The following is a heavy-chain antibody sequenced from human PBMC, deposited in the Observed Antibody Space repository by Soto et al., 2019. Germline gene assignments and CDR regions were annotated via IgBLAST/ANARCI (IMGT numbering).Heavy chain of an antibody. V-gene: IGHV4-59*12. D-gene: IGHD3-9*01. CDR3: AIFSIYAEPPGGLYV. CDR2: IYYSGST. Sequence: SETLSLTCTVSGGSISSYYWSWIRQPPGKGLEWIGYIYYSGSTNYNPSLKSRVTISVDTSKNQCSLTLSSVTAADTAVYSCAIFSIYAEPPGGLYVWGQGTTVTGSS. CDR1: GGSISSYY. J-gene: IGHJ6*01.